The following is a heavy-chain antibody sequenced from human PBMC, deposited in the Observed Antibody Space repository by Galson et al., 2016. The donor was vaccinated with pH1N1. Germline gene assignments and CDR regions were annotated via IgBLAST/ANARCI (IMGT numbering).Heavy chain of an antibody. D-gene: IGHD3-10*01. J-gene: IGHJ4*02. Sequence: SLRLSCAASGFTFKSYAMNWLRQAPGKGPEWVSRISASGENTYYADSVRGRFTISRDNSKNTLFLQMDNLRAEDTALYYCAKTCPLYYGSGDYYPGQCFDSWGRGTLVTVSS. CDR2: ISASGENT. CDR1: GFTFKSYA. CDR3: AKTCPLYYGSGDYYPGQCFDS. V-gene: IGHV3-23*01.